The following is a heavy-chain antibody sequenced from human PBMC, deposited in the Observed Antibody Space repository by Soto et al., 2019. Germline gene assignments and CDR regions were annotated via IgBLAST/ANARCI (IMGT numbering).Heavy chain of an antibody. CDR2: IIPILGIA. D-gene: IGHD6-13*01. CDR1: GGTFSSYT. J-gene: IGHJ4*02. CDR3: AVDDRLAAGRRNY. V-gene: IGHV1-69*02. Sequence: QVQLVQSGAEVKKPGSSVKVSCKASGGTFSSYTISWVRQAPGQGLEWMGRIIPILGIANYAQKFQGRVTIPADKSTSTAYMELSSLRSEDTAVYYCAVDDRLAAGRRNYWGQGTLVTVSS.